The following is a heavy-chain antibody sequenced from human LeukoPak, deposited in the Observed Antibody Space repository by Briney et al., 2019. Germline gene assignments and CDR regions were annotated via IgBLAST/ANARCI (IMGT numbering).Heavy chain of an antibody. V-gene: IGHV1-18*01. J-gene: IGHJ4*02. D-gene: IGHD6-19*01. Sequence: ASVKVSCTASGYTFTSYGISWVRQAPGQGLEWMGWISAYNGNTNYAQKLQGRVTITRDTSASTAYMELSSLRSEDTAVYYCARDGGSGWSGFDYWGQGTLVTVSS. CDR1: GYTFTSYG. CDR3: ARDGGSGWSGFDY. CDR2: ISAYNGNT.